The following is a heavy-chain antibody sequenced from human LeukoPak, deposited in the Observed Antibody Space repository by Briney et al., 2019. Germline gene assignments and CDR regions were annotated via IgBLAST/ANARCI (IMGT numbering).Heavy chain of an antibody. Sequence: PGGSLRLSCAASGFTFRSYEMNWVRQAPGKGREWISYITGSGSTIYYADSVKGRFTISRDNAKNSLYLQMNSLRDEDTAVYYCAKEAGCGLDYWGQGTLVTVSS. CDR1: GFTFRSYE. V-gene: IGHV3-48*03. J-gene: IGHJ4*02. CDR3: AKEAGCGLDY. D-gene: IGHD2-21*01. CDR2: ITGSGSTI.